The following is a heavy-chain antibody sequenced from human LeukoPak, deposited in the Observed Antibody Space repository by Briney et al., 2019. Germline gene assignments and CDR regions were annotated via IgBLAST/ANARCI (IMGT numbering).Heavy chain of an antibody. CDR1: GYTFTDYY. CDR2: VDPEDGER. D-gene: IGHD3-10*01. V-gene: IGHV1-69-2*01. CDR3: ATVPPYYSGSGSSHWFDP. Sequence: ASVKVSCKGSGYTFTDYYMHGVQQAPGKGLEWMGLVDPEDGERIYAEKFQGGVTITADTSTDTAYMELSSLRSEDTAVYYCATVPPYYSGSGSSHWFDPWGQGTLVTVSS. J-gene: IGHJ5*02.